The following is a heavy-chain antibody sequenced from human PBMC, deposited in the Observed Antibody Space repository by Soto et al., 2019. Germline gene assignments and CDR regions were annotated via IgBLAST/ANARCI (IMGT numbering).Heavy chain of an antibody. CDR2: IGHDGINK. J-gene: IGHJ4*02. Sequence: QVQLVESGGGVVQPGRSLRLSCAASGFVSGNYAMHWVRQAPGKGPEWMTVIGHDGINKYYADSVRGRFTISRDDSKNTLYLQMNSLRVEDSAVYYCARDPVPGAPDYYDYWGQGTLVTVSS. CDR1: GFVSGNYA. V-gene: IGHV3-30*04. D-gene: IGHD4-17*01. CDR3: ARDPVPGAPDYYDY.